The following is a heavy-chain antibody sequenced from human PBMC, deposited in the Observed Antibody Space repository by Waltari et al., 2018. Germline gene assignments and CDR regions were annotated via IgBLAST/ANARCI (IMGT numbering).Heavy chain of an antibody. Sequence: EVQLVESGGGLVQPGGSLRLSCAASGFIFSDHYMDWVRQAPGKGLEWVGRIRNKDNSYSTEYAASVKGRFIISRDESTNSLYLQMNSLKSEDTAVYYCAKVWGTTYATHHFDYWGQGTLVTVSS. V-gene: IGHV3-72*01. CDR1: GFIFSDHY. CDR2: IRNKDNSYST. CDR3: AKVWGTTYATHHFDY. J-gene: IGHJ4*02. D-gene: IGHD1-7*01.